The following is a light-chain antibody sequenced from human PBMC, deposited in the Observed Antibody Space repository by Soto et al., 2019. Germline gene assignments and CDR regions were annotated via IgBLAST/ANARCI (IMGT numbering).Light chain of an antibody. V-gene: IGKV1-39*01. Sequence: DIQMTQSPSSLSASVGDRVSITCRAGQSINRFLNWYQQKPGQAPTLLIYGASSLQSGVPSRFSGSGSGTDFTLTISSLQPEDFATYYCQQSYSSPQTFGQGTKVEIK. J-gene: IGKJ1*01. CDR1: QSINRF. CDR3: QQSYSSPQT. CDR2: GAS.